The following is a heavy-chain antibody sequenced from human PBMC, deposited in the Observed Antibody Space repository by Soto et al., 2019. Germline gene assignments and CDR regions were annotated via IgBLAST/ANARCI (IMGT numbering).Heavy chain of an antibody. J-gene: IGHJ6*02. CDR1: GYTFPSYA. CDR2: INAGNGNT. Sequence: ASVKVSCKASGYTFPSYAMHWVRQAPGQRLEWMGWINAGNGNTKYSQKFRGRVAITRDTSASTAYMELSSLRSEDTAVYYCARDGDIVVVVAATSHGMYFWGQGTTVTVSS. CDR3: ARDGDIVVVVAATSHGMYF. V-gene: IGHV1-3*01. D-gene: IGHD2-15*01.